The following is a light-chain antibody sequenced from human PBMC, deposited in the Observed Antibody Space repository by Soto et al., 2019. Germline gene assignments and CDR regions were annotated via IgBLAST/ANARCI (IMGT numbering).Light chain of an antibody. CDR1: QSISAW. Sequence: DIQMTQSPSTLSATAGDRVSIPCRSSQSISAWLAWYQLTPGKAPKLLIYDASNLESGVPSRFSGSGSGTEFTLTISNLQPEDFATYYCLQDYKFPLAFGGGTKVDIK. J-gene: IGKJ4*01. CDR3: LQDYKFPLA. V-gene: IGKV1-5*01. CDR2: DAS.